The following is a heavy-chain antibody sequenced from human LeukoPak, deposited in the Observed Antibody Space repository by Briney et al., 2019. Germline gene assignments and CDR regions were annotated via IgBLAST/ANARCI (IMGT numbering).Heavy chain of an antibody. J-gene: IGHJ5*02. CDR2: INPNSGGT. CDR3: AREVPAAGTGFDP. CDR1: GYTFTGYY. V-gene: IGHV1-2*02. Sequence: ASVKVSCKASGYTFTGYYMHWVRQAPGQGLGWMGWINPNSGGTNYAQKFQGRVTMTRDTSISTAYMELSRLRSDDTAVYYCAREVPAAGTGFDPWGQGTLVTVSS. D-gene: IGHD6-13*01.